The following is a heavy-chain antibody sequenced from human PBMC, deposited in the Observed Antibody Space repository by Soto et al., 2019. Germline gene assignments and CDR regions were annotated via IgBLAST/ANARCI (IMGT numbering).Heavy chain of an antibody. CDR1: GGSISGYY. V-gene: IGHV4-59*01. CDR2: IYYSGST. CDR3: ARDGGTTVVSRAFDM. J-gene: IGHJ3*02. D-gene: IGHD4-17*01. Sequence: QVQMQESGPGLVKPSETLSLTCTVSGGSISGYYWSWIRQPPGKGLEWIGNIYYSGSTNYNPSLKSRVTISVDTSKNRFSLKLSSVTAADTAVYYCARDGGTTVVSRAFDMWGQGTMVTVSS.